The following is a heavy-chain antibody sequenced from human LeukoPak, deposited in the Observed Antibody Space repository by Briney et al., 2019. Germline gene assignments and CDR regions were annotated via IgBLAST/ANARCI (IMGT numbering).Heavy chain of an antibody. D-gene: IGHD6-19*01. V-gene: IGHV3-7*03. J-gene: IGHJ4*02. CDR3: AREYSGWGSNFDY. CDR1: GFTFNSYW. Sequence: GGSLRLSCAASGFTFNSYWMTWVRQAPGKGLEWVANIKEDGSQKYYVDSVKGRFTISRDNTENSLYLQMNSQRAEDTAVYYCAREYSGWGSNFDYWGQGTLVTVSS. CDR2: IKEDGSQK.